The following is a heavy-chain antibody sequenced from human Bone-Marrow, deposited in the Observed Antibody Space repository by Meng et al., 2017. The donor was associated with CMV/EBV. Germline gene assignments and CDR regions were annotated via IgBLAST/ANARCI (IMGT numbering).Heavy chain of an antibody. Sequence: AASGFTFSGSQMHWVRQASGKGLEWIGHVRNKGDNYATAYAASVRGRFTIARDDSQNTAYLQMNSLKVEDTAVYFCSRQTLSTHDYWGQGTLVTVSS. CDR1: GFTFSGSQ. CDR3: SRQTLSTHDY. CDR2: VRNKGDNYAT. V-gene: IGHV3-73*01. J-gene: IGHJ4*02. D-gene: IGHD6-13*01.